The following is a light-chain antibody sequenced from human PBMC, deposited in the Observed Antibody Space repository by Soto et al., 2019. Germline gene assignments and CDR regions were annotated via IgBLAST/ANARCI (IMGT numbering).Light chain of an antibody. V-gene: IGKV3-15*01. CDR2: GAS. Sequence: EIVMTQSPATLSVSPGERATLSCRASQSVNSNLAWYQQKPGQAPRLLIHGASTRATGIPARFSGSGSGTEFTLTISSLQSEDLAVYYCQQYNNWPRTFGQGTKVEIK. CDR1: QSVNSN. CDR3: QQYNNWPRT. J-gene: IGKJ1*01.